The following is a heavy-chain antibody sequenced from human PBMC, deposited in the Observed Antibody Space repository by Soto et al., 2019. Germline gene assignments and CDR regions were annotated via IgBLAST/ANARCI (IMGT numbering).Heavy chain of an antibody. V-gene: IGHV4-31*03. D-gene: IGHD5-18*01. Sequence: QVQLQESGPGLVKPSQTLSLSCTVSGGSISSAAYYWSWIRQHPGKGLEWIGYISHSGSTYYTPSLKSRVIISADTSKNQFSLNLTSVTAADTAVYYCAREYTYGSNFFECWCPGALVTVSS. J-gene: IGHJ4*02. CDR3: AREYTYGSNFFEC. CDR1: GGSISSAAYY. CDR2: ISHSGST.